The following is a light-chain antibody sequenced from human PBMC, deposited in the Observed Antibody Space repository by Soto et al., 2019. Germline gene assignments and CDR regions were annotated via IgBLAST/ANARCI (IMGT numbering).Light chain of an antibody. CDR2: EVS. CDR1: QSLLFFNGITY. J-gene: IGKJ4*01. Sequence: EVVLTQSPLSLPVTVGQPATVSCRSSQSLLFFNGITYLTWFHQRPSQPPRRLISEVSNRDSGVPDRFSGSGSGTDFTLEISRVEAEDVGLFYCMQGTHWPLTFGGGTRVEIK. V-gene: IGKV2-30*01. CDR3: MQGTHWPLT.